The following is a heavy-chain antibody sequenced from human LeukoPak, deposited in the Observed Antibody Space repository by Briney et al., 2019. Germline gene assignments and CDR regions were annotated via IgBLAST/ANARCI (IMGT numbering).Heavy chain of an antibody. Sequence: PGGSLRLTCAASGFTFTDYYMTWIRQAPGKGLEWVSHISGGGTNIKYADAVKGRFTMSWDKAENSLYLQMNSLRAEDTAVYYCARDRPADYYDSSGPSDYWGQGTLVTVSS. CDR1: GFTFTDYY. J-gene: IGHJ4*02. V-gene: IGHV3-11*04. CDR2: ISGGGTNI. D-gene: IGHD3-22*01. CDR3: ARDRPADYYDSSGPSDY.